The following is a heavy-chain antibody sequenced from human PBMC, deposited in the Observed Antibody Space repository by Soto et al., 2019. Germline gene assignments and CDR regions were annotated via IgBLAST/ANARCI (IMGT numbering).Heavy chain of an antibody. J-gene: IGHJ3*02. Sequence: EGHLLESGGGLVQPGGSLRLSCTASGFTFSNSAMIWVRQAPGQGLEWVASISENGGSRGGTYYADSVKGRFTISRNNSKSTLYLQVDSLTGADTAVYYCASAKAVVVAASGIWGQGTMVTVSS. D-gene: IGHD2-15*01. V-gene: IGHV3-23*01. CDR3: ASAKAVVVAASGI. CDR2: ISENGGSRGGT. CDR1: GFTFSNSA.